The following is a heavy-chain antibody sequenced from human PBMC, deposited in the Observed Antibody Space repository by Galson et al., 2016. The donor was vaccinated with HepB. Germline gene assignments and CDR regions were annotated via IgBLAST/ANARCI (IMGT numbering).Heavy chain of an antibody. V-gene: IGHV1-18*01. CDR2: ISSNNGDA. J-gene: IGHJ4*02. D-gene: IGHD6-19*01. CDR1: GYTFSNFG. CDR3: ARGRIAVAGSEAY. Sequence: SVKVSCKASGYTFSNFGISWVRQAPGQGLEWMGWISSNNGDANYARNFQGKVTMTTDTSTATAYLEVTSLTADDTAVYYCARGRIAVAGSEAYWGQGTLVTVSP.